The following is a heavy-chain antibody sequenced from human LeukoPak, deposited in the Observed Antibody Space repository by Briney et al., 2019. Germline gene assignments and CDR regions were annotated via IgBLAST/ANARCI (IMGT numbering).Heavy chain of an antibody. D-gene: IGHD3-16*01. CDR2: IYYSGST. CDR3: ARLGRVWGTIDY. Sequence: SGTLSLTCTVSGGSISSSSYYWGWIRQPPGKGLEWIGSIYYSGSTYYDPSLKSRVTISVDTSKNQFSLKLSSVTAADTAVYYCARLGRVWGTIDYWGQGTLVTVSS. J-gene: IGHJ4*02. CDR1: GGSISSSSYY. V-gene: IGHV4-39*01.